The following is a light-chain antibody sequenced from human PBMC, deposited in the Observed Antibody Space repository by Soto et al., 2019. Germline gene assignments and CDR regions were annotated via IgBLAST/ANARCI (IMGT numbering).Light chain of an antibody. Sequence: EIVLTQSPATLSLSPGERATLSFRASQSVSSSYLSWYQQKPGQAPRLLIYGASTRATGIPARFSGSGSGTDFTPTISSLQPEDFAVYFCQQYNNWPSFGQGTRLEIK. CDR1: QSVSSSY. J-gene: IGKJ5*01. V-gene: IGKV3D-7*01. CDR2: GAS. CDR3: QQYNNWPS.